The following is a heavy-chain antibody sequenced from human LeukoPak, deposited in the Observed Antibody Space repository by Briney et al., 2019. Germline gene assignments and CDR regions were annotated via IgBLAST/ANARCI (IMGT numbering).Heavy chain of an antibody. D-gene: IGHD3-10*01. J-gene: IGHJ4*02. CDR1: GFTVSSKY. V-gene: IGHV3-66*01. CDR2: IYSGGST. Sequence: GGSLRLSCAASGFTVSSKYMSWVRQAPGAGLEWVSIIYSGGSTDYADSVKGRFTISRDNSKNTLYLQMNSLRVEDTAVYYCAREGVGPVGFDYWGQGTLVTVSS. CDR3: AREGVGPVGFDY.